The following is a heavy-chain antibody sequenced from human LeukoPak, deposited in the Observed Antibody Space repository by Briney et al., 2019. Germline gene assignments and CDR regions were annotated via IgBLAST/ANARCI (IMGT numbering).Heavy chain of an antibody. CDR2: IKQDGSER. J-gene: IGHJ4*02. V-gene: IGHV3-7*01. D-gene: IGHD6-19*01. Sequence: GGSLRLSCAASGFTFSSYAMSWVRQAPGKGLEWVANIKQDGSERYYVDSVKGRFTISRDNAKNSMFLQTNSLRAEDTAIYYCARDGDRRINIAVPGGDYWGQGTLVTVSS. CDR3: ARDGDRRINIAVPGGDY. CDR1: GFTFSSYA.